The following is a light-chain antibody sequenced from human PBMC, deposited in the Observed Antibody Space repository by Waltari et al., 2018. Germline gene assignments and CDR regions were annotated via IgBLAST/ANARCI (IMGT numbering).Light chain of an antibody. V-gene: IGLV3-25*03. Sequence: SDEVTQPPSVSVSAGQTARITCSGDALRKQYGYWYQQKPGQAPVVIIYKDIERPSVIPERCSGSTSGTTGTLTISGVQAEDDADYYCQSADNSGTVILGGGTKVTVL. CDR3: QSADNSGTVI. CDR1: ALRKQY. J-gene: IGLJ2*01. CDR2: KDI.